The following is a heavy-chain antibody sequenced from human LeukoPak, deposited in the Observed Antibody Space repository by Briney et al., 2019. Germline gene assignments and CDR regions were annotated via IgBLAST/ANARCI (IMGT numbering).Heavy chain of an antibody. D-gene: IGHD6-19*01. Sequence: ASVKVSCKASGYTFTGYYMHWVRQAPGQGLEWMGWINPNSGGTNYAQKFQGRVTMTRDTSISTAYMELNRLRSDDTAVYYCARGYGGWSFGWFDPWGQGTLVTVSS. CDR1: GYTFTGYY. CDR2: INPNSGGT. J-gene: IGHJ5*02. V-gene: IGHV1-2*02. CDR3: ARGYGGWSFGWFDP.